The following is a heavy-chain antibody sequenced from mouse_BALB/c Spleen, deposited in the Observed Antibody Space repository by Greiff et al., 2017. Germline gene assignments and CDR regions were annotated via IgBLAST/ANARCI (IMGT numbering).Heavy chain of an antibody. Sequence: VQLQQSGAELVKPGASVKLSCKASGYTFTSYWMHWVKQRPGQGLEWIGEIDPSDSYTNYNQKFKGKATLTVDKSSSTAYMQLSSLTSEDSAVYYCARGGRWYFDVWGAGTTVTVSS. CDR2: IDPSDSYT. CDR3: ARGGRWYFDV. J-gene: IGHJ1*01. V-gene: IGHV1-69*02. CDR1: GYTFTSYW.